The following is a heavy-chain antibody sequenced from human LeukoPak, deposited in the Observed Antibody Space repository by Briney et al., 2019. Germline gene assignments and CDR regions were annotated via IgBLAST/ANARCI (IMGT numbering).Heavy chain of an antibody. CDR2: VSGSGDST. V-gene: IGHV3-23*01. CDR1: GFIFSNYA. J-gene: IGHJ3*02. Sequence: GGSLRLSCAVSGFIFSNYAMNWVRQAPGKGLEWVSAVSGSGDSTYYADSVKGRFTISRDNSKNTLSLQMNSLRAEDTAVYYCAKDHDYYASGPIWGQGTMVTVSS. CDR3: AKDHDYYASGPI. D-gene: IGHD3-10*01.